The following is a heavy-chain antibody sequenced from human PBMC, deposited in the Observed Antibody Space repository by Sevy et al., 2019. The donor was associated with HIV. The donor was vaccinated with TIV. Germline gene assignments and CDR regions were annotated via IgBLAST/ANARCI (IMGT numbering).Heavy chain of an antibody. Sequence: GGSLRLSCAASGFTFSSYAMHWVRQAPGKGLEWVAVISYDGSNKYYADSVKGRFTISRDNSKNTLYLQMNSLRAEDTAVYYCARDFPGSAFDIWGQGTMVTVSS. V-gene: IGHV3-30*04. CDR1: GFTFSSYA. CDR2: ISYDGSNK. J-gene: IGHJ3*02. CDR3: ARDFPGSAFDI.